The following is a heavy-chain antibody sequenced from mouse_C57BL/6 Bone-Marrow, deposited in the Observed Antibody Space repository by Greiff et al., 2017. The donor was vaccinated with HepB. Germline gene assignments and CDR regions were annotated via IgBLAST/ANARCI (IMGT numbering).Heavy chain of an antibody. CDR2: IYPGSGNT. V-gene: IGHV1-76*01. D-gene: IGHD2-3*01. Sequence: QVQLQQSGAELVRPGASVKLSCKASGYTFTDYYINWVKQRPGQGLEWIARIYPGSGNTYYNEKFKGKATLTADKSSSTAYMQLSSLTSEDSAVYFCARYQDDGYYMAWFAYWGQGTLVTVSA. CDR1: GYTFTDYY. J-gene: IGHJ3*01. CDR3: ARYQDDGYYMAWFAY.